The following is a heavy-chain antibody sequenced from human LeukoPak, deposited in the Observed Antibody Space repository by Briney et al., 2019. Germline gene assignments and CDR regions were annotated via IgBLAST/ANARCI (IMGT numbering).Heavy chain of an antibody. Sequence: GGSLRLPCAASGFTFSNYAMSWVRQAPGKGLEWVSGISGSGGSTYYADSVKGRFTISRDNPKNTLYLQMNSLRGEDTAVYYCAKDPKRGETATPFGMDVWGQGTTVTVSS. CDR2: ISGSGGST. CDR1: GFTFSNYA. D-gene: IGHD5-24*01. CDR3: AKDPKRGETATPFGMDV. V-gene: IGHV3-23*01. J-gene: IGHJ6*02.